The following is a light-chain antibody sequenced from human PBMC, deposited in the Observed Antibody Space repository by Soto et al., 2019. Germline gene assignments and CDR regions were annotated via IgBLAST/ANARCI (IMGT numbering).Light chain of an antibody. CDR2: AAS. CDR1: QSISNY. Sequence: DIQMTQSPSSLSASVGDRITITCRASQSISNYLNWYQQKPGKAPNLLIHAASNLQRGVPSRFSGSGSATDFTLTISSLQPDDFATYYCQQTYTTPPTFGGGTKVEIK. V-gene: IGKV1-39*01. CDR3: QQTYTTPPT. J-gene: IGKJ4*02.